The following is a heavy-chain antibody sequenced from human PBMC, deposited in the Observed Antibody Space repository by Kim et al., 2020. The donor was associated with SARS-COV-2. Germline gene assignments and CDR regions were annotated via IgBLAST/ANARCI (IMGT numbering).Heavy chain of an antibody. CDR2: ISSSSSYI. D-gene: IGHD3-22*01. CDR3: AREYSYYYDSSGLNYYYYYGMDV. Sequence: GGSLRLSCAASGFTFSRYSMNWVRQAPGKGLEWVSSISSSSSYIYYADSVKGRFTISRDNAKNSLYLQMNSLRAEDTAVYYCAREYSYYYDSSGLNYYYYYGMDVWGQGTTVTVSS. CDR1: GFTFSRYS. V-gene: IGHV3-21*01. J-gene: IGHJ6*02.